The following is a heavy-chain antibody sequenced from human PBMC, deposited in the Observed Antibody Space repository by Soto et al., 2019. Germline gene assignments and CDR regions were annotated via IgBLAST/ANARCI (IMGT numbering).Heavy chain of an antibody. V-gene: IGHV3-30*18. CDR1: GFTFSSYG. CDR2: ISYDGSNK. Sequence: QVQLVESGGGVVQPGRSLRLSCAASGFTFSSYGMHWVRQAPGKGLEWVAVISYDGSNKYYADSVKGRFTISRDNSKNTLYLQMNSLRAEDMAVYYCAKDRRKYCSSTSCDDLAIDYWGQGTLVTVSS. J-gene: IGHJ4*02. D-gene: IGHD2-2*01. CDR3: AKDRRKYCSSTSCDDLAIDY.